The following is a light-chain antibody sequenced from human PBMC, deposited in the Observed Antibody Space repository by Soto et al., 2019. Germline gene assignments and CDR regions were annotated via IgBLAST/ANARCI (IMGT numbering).Light chain of an antibody. Sequence: DIQMTQSPSSLSASVGDRVTITCQASQDISNYLNWYQQKPGKAPKLLIYDASNLETGVPSRFSGSGSGTEFTLIINGLQPDDFATYYCQQYSSYSPITFGQGTKVDI. V-gene: IGKV1-33*01. CDR3: QQYSSYSPIT. J-gene: IGKJ1*01. CDR1: QDISNY. CDR2: DAS.